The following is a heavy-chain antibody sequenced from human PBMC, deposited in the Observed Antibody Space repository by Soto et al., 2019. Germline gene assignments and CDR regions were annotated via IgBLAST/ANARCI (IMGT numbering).Heavy chain of an antibody. Sequence: SVKVSCKASGGTFSSYAISWVRQAPGQGLEWMGGIIPIFGTANYAQKFQGRVTITADESTSTAYMELSSLRSEDTAVYYCATPTPLGYCSSTSCPDYYYYGMDGWGEGTTVTVYS. J-gene: IGHJ6*04. CDR3: ATPTPLGYCSSTSCPDYYYYGMDG. CDR1: GGTFSSYA. D-gene: IGHD2-2*01. V-gene: IGHV1-69*13. CDR2: IIPIFGTA.